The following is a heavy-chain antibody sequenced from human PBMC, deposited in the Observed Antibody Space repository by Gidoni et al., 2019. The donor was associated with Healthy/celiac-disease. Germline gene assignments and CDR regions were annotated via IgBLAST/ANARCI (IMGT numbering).Heavy chain of an antibody. CDR3: ARDLRDYKSVYIPYYYYGMDV. CDR1: GGTFSSYA. D-gene: IGHD2-8*01. Sequence: QVQLVQSGAEVKKPGSSVKVSCKASGGTFSSYAISWVRQAPGQGLEWMGGIIPIFGTANYAQKFQGRVTITADESTSTAYMELSSLRSEDTAVYYCARDLRDYKSVYIPYYYYGMDVWGQGTTVTVSS. CDR2: IIPIFGTA. J-gene: IGHJ6*02. V-gene: IGHV1-69*01.